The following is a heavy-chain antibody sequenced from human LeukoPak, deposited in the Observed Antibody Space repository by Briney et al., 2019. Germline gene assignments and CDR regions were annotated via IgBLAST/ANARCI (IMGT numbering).Heavy chain of an antibody. D-gene: IGHD3-22*01. CDR3: AKESGGYYSYFDY. J-gene: IGHJ4*02. CDR1: GFTFSSYA. Sequence: GGSLRLSCAASGFTFSSYAMSWVRQAPGKGLEWVSAISGSGGSTYYANSVKGRFTISRDNSKNTLYLQMNSLRPEDMALYYCAKESGGYYSYFDYWGQGTLVTVSS. CDR2: ISGSGGST. V-gene: IGHV3-23*01.